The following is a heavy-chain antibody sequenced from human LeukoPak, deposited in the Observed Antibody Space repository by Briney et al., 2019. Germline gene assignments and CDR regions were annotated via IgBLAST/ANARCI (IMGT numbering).Heavy chain of an antibody. CDR3: ARGHYYYYYMDV. J-gene: IGHJ6*03. V-gene: IGHV1-8*01. CDR1: GYTFTSYD. CDR2: MNPNGGNT. Sequence: ASVKVSCKASGYTFTSYDINWVRQATGQGLEWMGWMNPNGGNTGYAQKFQGRVTMTRNTSISTAYMELSSLRSEDTAVYYCARGHYYYYYMDVWGKGTTVTISS.